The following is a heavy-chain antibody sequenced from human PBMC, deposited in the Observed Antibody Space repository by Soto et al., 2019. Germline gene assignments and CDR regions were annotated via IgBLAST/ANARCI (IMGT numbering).Heavy chain of an antibody. Sequence: PGGSLRLSCAASGFTFSNYDRHWVRQPTGKGLEWVSGIGSAGDTYYADSVKGRFTISRENAKNSLYLQMNSLRAGDTAVYYCARGMSLEFCSGDDCYRMGWFDPWGQGTLVTVSS. CDR2: IGSAGDT. D-gene: IGHD2-15*01. J-gene: IGHJ5*02. V-gene: IGHV3-13*01. CDR1: GFTFSNYD. CDR3: ARGMSLEFCSGDDCYRMGWFDP.